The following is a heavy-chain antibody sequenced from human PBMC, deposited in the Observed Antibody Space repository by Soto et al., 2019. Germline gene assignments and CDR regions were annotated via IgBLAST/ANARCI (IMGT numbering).Heavy chain of an antibody. V-gene: IGHV3-30*18. CDR3: AKDSYSSGWYL. CDR1: GFTFSSYG. J-gene: IGHJ4*02. D-gene: IGHD6-19*01. Sequence: VGSLRLSCAASGFTFSSYGMHWVRQAPGKGLEWVAVISYDGSNKYYADSVKGRFTISRDNSKNTLYLQMNSLRAEDTAVYYCAKDSYSSGWYLWGQGTLVTVSS. CDR2: ISYDGSNK.